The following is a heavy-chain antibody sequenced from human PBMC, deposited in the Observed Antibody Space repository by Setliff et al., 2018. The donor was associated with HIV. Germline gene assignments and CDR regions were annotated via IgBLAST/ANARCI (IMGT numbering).Heavy chain of an antibody. CDR1: GFTFSSYS. CDR2: ISSSSSYI. Sequence: GGSLRLSCAASGFTFSSYSMNWVRQAPGKGLEWVSSISSSSSYIYYADSVKGRFTISRDNAKNSLYLQMNSLKTEDTAVYYCTTDPRAYYYDSSGNFPWGQGTLVTVSS. CDR3: TTDPRAYYYDSSGNFP. J-gene: IGHJ5*02. D-gene: IGHD3-22*01. V-gene: IGHV3-21*03.